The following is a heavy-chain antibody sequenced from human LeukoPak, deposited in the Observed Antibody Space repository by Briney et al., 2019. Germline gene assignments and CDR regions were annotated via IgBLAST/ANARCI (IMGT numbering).Heavy chain of an antibody. CDR1: GFTFSSYW. CDR3: ARGSGSYLTSRERPIDY. J-gene: IGHJ4*02. D-gene: IGHD1-26*01. V-gene: IGHV3-7*01. CDR2: IKQDGSEK. Sequence: PGGSLRLSCAASGFTFSSYWMSWVRQAPGKGLEWVANIKQDGSEKYYVDSVKGRFTISRDNAKNSLYLQMNSLRAEDTAVYYCARGSGSYLTSRERPIDYWGQGTLVTVSS.